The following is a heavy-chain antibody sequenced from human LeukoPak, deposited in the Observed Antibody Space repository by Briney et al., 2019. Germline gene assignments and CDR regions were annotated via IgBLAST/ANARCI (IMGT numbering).Heavy chain of an antibody. D-gene: IGHD3-10*02. V-gene: IGHV3-48*03. CDR3: AELGITMIGGV. Sequence: GGSLRLSCAASGFTVTTYDMNWVRQAPGKGLEWVSYISSSGSTIYYADSVKGRFTISRDNAKNSLYLQMNSLRAEDTAVYYCAELGITMIGGVWGKGTTVTVSS. CDR2: ISSSGSTI. CDR1: GFTVTTYD. J-gene: IGHJ6*04.